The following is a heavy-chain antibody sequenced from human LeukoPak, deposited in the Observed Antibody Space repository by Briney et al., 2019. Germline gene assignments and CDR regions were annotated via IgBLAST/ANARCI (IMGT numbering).Heavy chain of an antibody. CDR3: ARDSSGWPPADY. CDR1: GFTFSSYS. CDR2: ISSSSSYI. J-gene: IGHJ4*02. D-gene: IGHD6-19*01. Sequence: GGSLRLSCAASGFTFSSYSMNWVRQAPGKGLEWVSSISSSSSYIYYAHSVKGRFTISRDNAKNSLYLQMNSLRAEDTAVYYCARDSSGWPPADYWGQGTLVTVSS. V-gene: IGHV3-21*01.